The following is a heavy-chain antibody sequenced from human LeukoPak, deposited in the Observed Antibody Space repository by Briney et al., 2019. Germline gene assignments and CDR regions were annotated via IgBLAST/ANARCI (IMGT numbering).Heavy chain of an antibody. J-gene: IGHJ3*02. V-gene: IGHV3-11*01. D-gene: IGHD1-1*01. CDR3: AREQNWTPNDAFDI. Sequence: GGSLRLSCAASGFTISDYYMSWIRQAPGKGLEWVSYISSSGSTTHYADSVKGRFTISRDNAKNSLYLQMNSLRAEDTAVYYCAREQNWTPNDAFDIWGQGTMVSVPS. CDR1: GFTISDYY. CDR2: ISSSGSTT.